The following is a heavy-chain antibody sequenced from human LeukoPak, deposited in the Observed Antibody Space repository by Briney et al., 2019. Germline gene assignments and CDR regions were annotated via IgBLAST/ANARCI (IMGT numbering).Heavy chain of an antibody. D-gene: IGHD2-2*01. V-gene: IGHV1-3*01. CDR3: ARGFVVVPAAMNY. CDR1: GYTFTSYA. J-gene: IGHJ4*02. Sequence: ASVKVSCKASGYTFTSYAMHWVRQAPGQRLEWMGWINAGNGNTKYSQKFQGRVTITRDTSASTAYMELSSPRSEDTAVYYCARGFVVVPAAMNYWGQGTLVTVPS. CDR2: INAGNGNT.